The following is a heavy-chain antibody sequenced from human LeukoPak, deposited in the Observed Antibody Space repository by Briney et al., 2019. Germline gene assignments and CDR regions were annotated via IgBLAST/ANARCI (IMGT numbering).Heavy chain of an antibody. CDR2: IYTSGST. CDR1: GGSISSGSYY. CDR3: ARGTTMREAFDI. J-gene: IGHJ3*02. D-gene: IGHD5-24*01. V-gene: IGHV4-61*02. Sequence: SQTLSLTCTVSGGSISSGSYYWSWIRQPAGKGLEWIGRIYTSGSTNYNPSLKSRVTISVDTSKNQFSLKLSSVTAADTAVYYCARGTTMREAFDIWGQGTMVTVSS.